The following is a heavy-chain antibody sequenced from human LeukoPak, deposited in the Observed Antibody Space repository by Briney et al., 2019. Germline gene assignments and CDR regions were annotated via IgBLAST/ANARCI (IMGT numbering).Heavy chain of an antibody. V-gene: IGHV3-23*01. CDR2: ISGSGGST. Sequence: PGGSLRLSCAASGFTFSSYAMSWVRQAPGKGLEWVSAISGSGGSTYYADSVKGRFTISRDNSKSTLYLQMNSLRAEDTAVYYCANFPGDYIDYWGQGTLVTVSS. CDR1: GFTFSSYA. CDR3: ANFPGDYIDY. J-gene: IGHJ4*02.